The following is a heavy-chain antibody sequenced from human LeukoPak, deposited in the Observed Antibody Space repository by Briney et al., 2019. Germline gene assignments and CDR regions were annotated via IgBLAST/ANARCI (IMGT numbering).Heavy chain of an antibody. CDR2: INHSGST. CDR1: GGSFSGYY. CDR3: ARRGPTYDYVWGSYRFGWFDP. D-gene: IGHD3-16*02. J-gene: IGHJ5*02. Sequence: SETLSLTCAVYGGSFSGYYWSWIRQPPGKGLEWIGEINHSGSTNYNPSLKSRVTISVDTSKNQFSLKLSSVTAADTAVYYCARRGPTYDYVWGSYRFGWFDPWGQGTLVTVSS. V-gene: IGHV4-34*01.